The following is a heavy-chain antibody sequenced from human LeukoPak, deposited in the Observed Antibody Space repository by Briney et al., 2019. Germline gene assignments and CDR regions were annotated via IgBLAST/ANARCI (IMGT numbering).Heavy chain of an antibody. Sequence: GGSLRLSCAASGFTFDDYAMHWVRQAPGKGLEWVSGISWNSGSIGYADSVKGRFTISRDNAKNSLYLQMNSLRAEDTALYYCAKGTVGGSGSYYTGYFDYWGQGTLVTVSS. J-gene: IGHJ4*02. D-gene: IGHD3-10*01. V-gene: IGHV3-9*01. CDR1: GFTFDDYA. CDR3: AKGTVGGSGSYYTGYFDY. CDR2: ISWNSGSI.